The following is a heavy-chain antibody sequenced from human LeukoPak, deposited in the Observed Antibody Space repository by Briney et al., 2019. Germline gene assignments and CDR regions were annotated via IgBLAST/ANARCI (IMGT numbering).Heavy chain of an antibody. V-gene: IGHV4-39*01. CDR1: GGSISSSSYY. J-gene: IGHJ4*02. D-gene: IGHD3-22*01. CDR2: IYYSGST. Sequence: PSETLSLTCTVSGGSISSSSYYWGWIRQPPGKGLEWIGSIYYSGSTYYNPSLKSRVTISVDTSKNQCSLKLSSVTAADTAVYYCARRVEYYDSSGYPGFDYWGQGTLVTVSS. CDR3: ARRVEYYDSSGYPGFDY.